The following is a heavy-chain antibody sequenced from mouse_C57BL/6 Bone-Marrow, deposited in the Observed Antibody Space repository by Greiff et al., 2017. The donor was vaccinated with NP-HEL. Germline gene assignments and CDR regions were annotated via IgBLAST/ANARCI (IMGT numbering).Heavy chain of an antibody. Sequence: LVESGAELVKPGASVKISCKASGYAFSSYWMNWVKQRPGKGLEWIGQIYPGDGDTNYNGKFKGKATLTADKSSSTAYMQLSSLTSEDSAVYFCARAQTAQASPWFAYWGQGTLVTVSA. J-gene: IGHJ3*01. CDR2: IYPGDGDT. D-gene: IGHD3-2*02. CDR1: GYAFSSYW. V-gene: IGHV1-80*01. CDR3: ARAQTAQASPWFAY.